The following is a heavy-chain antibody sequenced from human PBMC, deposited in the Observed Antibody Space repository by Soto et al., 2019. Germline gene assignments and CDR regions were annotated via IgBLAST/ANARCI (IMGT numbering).Heavy chain of an antibody. Sequence: ASVKVSCKASGYTFTSYYMHWVRQAPGQGLEWMGIINPSGGSTSYAQKFQGRVTMTRDTSTSTVYMELSSLRSEDTAVYYCARARGYCSSTSCYYYYGMDVWGQGTTVTVSS. J-gene: IGHJ6*02. CDR2: INPSGGST. V-gene: IGHV1-46*03. CDR3: ARARGYCSSTSCYYYYGMDV. CDR1: GYTFTSYY. D-gene: IGHD2-2*01.